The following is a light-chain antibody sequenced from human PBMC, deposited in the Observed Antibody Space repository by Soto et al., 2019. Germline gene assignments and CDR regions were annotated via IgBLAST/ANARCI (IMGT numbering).Light chain of an antibody. CDR1: QGISSW. J-gene: IGKJ3*01. V-gene: IGKV1-12*01. CDR2: AAS. Sequence: DIQMTQSPSSVSASVGDRVTITGRASQGISSWLAWYQQKPGKAPTLLIYAASSLQRGVPSRFSGSGSGTALTLTISSLQPEDFATYNWQQANSFPFTFGPGTKVYSK. CDR3: QQANSFPFT.